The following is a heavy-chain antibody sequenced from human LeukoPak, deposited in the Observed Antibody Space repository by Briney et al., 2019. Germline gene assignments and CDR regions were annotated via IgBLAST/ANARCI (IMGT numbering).Heavy chain of an antibody. V-gene: IGHV5-51*01. J-gene: IGHJ6*02. D-gene: IGHD3-10*01. CDR2: IYPGDSDT. Sequence: ESLKISCKASGYSFPDYWIGWVRQPPGKGLEWMGIIYPGDSDTRYSPSFQGQVTISADKSISTAYLQWSSLEASDIAMYYCARADQLRWFGDPRRPYYYGMDVWGQGTTVTVSS. CDR3: ARADQLRWFGDPRRPYYYGMDV. CDR1: GYSFPDYW.